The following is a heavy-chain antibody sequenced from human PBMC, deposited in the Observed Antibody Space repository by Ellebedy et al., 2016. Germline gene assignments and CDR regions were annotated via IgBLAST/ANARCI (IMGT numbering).Heavy chain of an antibody. CDR2: IIPMLGIA. D-gene: IGHD3-9*01. Sequence: ASVKVSCKTSGGAFNTYAITWVRQAPGQGLEWMGRIIPMLGIANYTQRFQGRVTITADKSTATAYMELTSLRFEDTAVYYCATGLLTLMDFDYWGQGTLVTVSS. V-gene: IGHV1-69*10. CDR3: ATGLLTLMDFDY. J-gene: IGHJ4*02. CDR1: GGAFNTYA.